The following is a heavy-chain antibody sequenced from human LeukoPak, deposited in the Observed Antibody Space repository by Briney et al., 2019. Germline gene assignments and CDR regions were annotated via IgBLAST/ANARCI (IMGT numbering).Heavy chain of an antibody. J-gene: IGHJ4*02. V-gene: IGHV3-23*01. CDR2: IRGSAGST. CDR3: AKGAVAGNHSPGGY. Sequence: GGSLRLSCAASGFTFSSYAMSWVRQAPGKGLEWVSAIRGSAGSTSYADAATGQVTITRDNSNNTLYLQMNSLRAEDKAVYYCAKGAVAGNHSPGGYWGKRTLVTVSS. CDR1: GFTFSSYA. D-gene: IGHD6-19*01.